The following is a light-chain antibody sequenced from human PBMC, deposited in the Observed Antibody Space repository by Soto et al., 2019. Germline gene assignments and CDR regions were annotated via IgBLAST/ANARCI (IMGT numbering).Light chain of an antibody. CDR3: VAWDDSLNGPV. CDR1: SSNIASNT. CDR2: SNA. Sequence: QSVLTQPPSASGTPGQRVTISCSGSSSNIASNTVNWYQQLPGTAPKLLIYSNAARPSGVPHRFSGSRSGTSASLVISGLQSEDEADYYCVAWDDSLNGPVFGGGTKVTVL. J-gene: IGLJ3*02. V-gene: IGLV1-44*01.